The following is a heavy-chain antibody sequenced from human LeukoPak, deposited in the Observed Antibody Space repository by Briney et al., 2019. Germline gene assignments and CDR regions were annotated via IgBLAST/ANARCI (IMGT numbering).Heavy chain of an antibody. CDR1: GFTFSNYG. CDR3: AKGTPATSN. J-gene: IGHJ4*02. D-gene: IGHD6-25*01. Sequence: GGSLRLSCEASGFTFSNYGMHWVRQAPGKGLEWVAVISSAGNNQYYVDSVKGRFTISRDNSQNTLYLQMNSLRAEDTAVYYCAKGTPATSNWGQGTLVTVSS. V-gene: IGHV3-30*18. CDR2: ISSAGNNQ.